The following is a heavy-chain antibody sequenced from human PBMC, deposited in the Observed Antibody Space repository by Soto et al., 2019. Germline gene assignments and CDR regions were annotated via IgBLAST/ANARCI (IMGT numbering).Heavy chain of an antibody. J-gene: IGHJ1*01. D-gene: IGHD2-21*01. CDR3: ARGPPIVGNTTPLDS. CDR1: GGSITNSNW. Sequence: NPSETLSLTCTVSGGSITNSNWGSWVRLPPAKRLEWIGDIYHAGSTKYNPSLERRVTMSVDTSNNQFALTLTSVTAADTAVYFCARGPPIVGNTTPLDSWGQGTLVTVSS. CDR2: IYHAGST. V-gene: IGHV4-4*02.